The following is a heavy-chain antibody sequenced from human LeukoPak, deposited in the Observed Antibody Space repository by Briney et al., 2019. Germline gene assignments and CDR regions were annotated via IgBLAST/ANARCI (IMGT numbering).Heavy chain of an antibody. CDR2: IKSKTDGGTT. CDR1: GFTFSNAW. V-gene: IGHV3-15*01. Sequence: GGSLRLSCAASGFTFSNAWMSWVRQAPGKGLEWVGRIKSKTDGGTTDYAAPVKGRFTISRDDSKNTLYLQMNSLKTEDTAVYYCTTEPYYYDSSGYFPFDYWGQGTLVTVSS. D-gene: IGHD3-22*01. J-gene: IGHJ4*02. CDR3: TTEPYYYDSSGYFPFDY.